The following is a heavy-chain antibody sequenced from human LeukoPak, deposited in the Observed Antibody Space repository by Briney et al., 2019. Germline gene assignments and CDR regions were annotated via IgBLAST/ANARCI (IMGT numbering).Heavy chain of an antibody. V-gene: IGHV3-23*01. CDR3: AKAWDIVVVPAAIRLDY. CDR1: GFTFSSYA. Sequence: GGSLRLSCAASGFTFSSYAMSWVRQAPGKGLEWVSAISGSGGSTYYADSVKGRFTISRDNSKNTLYLQMSSLRAEDTAVYYCAKAWDIVVVPAAIRLDYWGQGTLVTVSS. J-gene: IGHJ4*02. CDR2: ISGSGGST. D-gene: IGHD2-2*02.